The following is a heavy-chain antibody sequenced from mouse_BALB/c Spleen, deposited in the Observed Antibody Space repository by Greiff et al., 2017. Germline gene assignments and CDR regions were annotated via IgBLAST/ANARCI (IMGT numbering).Heavy chain of an antibody. J-gene: IGHJ1*01. V-gene: IGHV2-5-1*01. CDR1: GFSLTSYG. CDR2: IWRGGST. CDR3: AISEGGYYGYFDV. D-gene: IGHD1-1*02. Sequence: VQLQQSGPSLVQPSQSLSITCTVSGFSLTSYGVHWVRQSPGKGLEWLGVIWRGGSTDYNAAFMSRLSITKDNSKSQVFFKMNSLQADDTAIYYCAISEGGYYGYFDVWGAGTTVTVSS.